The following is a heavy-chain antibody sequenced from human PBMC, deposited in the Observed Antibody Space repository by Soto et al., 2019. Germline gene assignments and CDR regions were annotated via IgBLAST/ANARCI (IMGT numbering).Heavy chain of an antibody. CDR1: GDPISSGGYF. CDR3: VRELSRGWFDP. CDR2: IFYSGAT. J-gene: IGHJ5*02. D-gene: IGHD3-16*01. Sequence: SETLSLTCTVSGDPISSGGYFWNWIRHHPGKGLEWIGYIFYSGATVYNPSLKGRVSISVDRSRNQFSLNLTSVTAADTAVYYCVRELSRGWFDPWGQGTLVTVSS. V-gene: IGHV4-61*08.